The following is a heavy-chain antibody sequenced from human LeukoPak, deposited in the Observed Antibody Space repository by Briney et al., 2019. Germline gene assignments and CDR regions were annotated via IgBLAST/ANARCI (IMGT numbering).Heavy chain of an antibody. J-gene: IGHJ4*02. CDR2: IYTDGST. D-gene: IGHD5-24*01. CDR3: ARDPHGYNSYFDY. Sequence: GGSLRLSCAASGFIVSSNYMNWVRQAPGKGLEWVSVIYTDGSTYYADSVKGRFTISRDISRNTVHLQMNSLRAGDTAVYYCARDPHGYNSYFDYWGQGTLVTVSS. V-gene: IGHV3-53*01. CDR1: GFIVSSNY.